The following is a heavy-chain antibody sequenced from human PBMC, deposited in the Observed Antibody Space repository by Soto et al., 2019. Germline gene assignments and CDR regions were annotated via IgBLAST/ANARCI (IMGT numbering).Heavy chain of an antibody. Sequence: ASVKVSCKASGYTFTSYAMHWVRQAPGQRLEWMGWINAGNGNTKYSQKFQGRVTITRDTSASTAYMELSSLRSEDTAVYYCARARGIVLRAQACCFDPWGQGTLVTVSS. CDR1: GYTFTSYA. CDR2: INAGNGNT. J-gene: IGHJ5*02. CDR3: ARARGIVLRAQACCFDP. V-gene: IGHV1-3*01. D-gene: IGHD2-8*01.